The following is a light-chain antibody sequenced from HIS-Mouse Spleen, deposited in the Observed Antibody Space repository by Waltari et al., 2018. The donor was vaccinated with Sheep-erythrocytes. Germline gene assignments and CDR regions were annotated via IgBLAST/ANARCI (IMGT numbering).Light chain of an antibody. CDR3: QQYDNLLT. V-gene: IGKV1-33*01. CDR2: DAS. J-gene: IGKJ4*01. CDR1: QDISNY. Sequence: DIQMTQSPSSLSASVGDRVTITCTASQDISNYLNWYQQKPGQAPKLLIYDASNLETGVPSRFSGSGSGTDFTFTISSLQPEDIATYYCQQYDNLLTFGGGTKVEIK.